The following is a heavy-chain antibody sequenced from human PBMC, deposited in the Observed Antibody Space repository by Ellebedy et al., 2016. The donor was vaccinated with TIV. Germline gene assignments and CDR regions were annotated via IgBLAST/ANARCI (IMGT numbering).Heavy chain of an antibody. Sequence: GESLKIPCTVSGFTFSSYAIHWVRLAPGKGLEWLALISYAGSDRYNAGSVKGRFTISRDNSKNTVYLQMNGLTAEDTAVYYCVTCAVGHSHGYYFDYWGQGTLVTVSA. CDR3: VTCAVGHSHGYYFDY. V-gene: IGHV3-30-3*01. J-gene: IGHJ4*02. CDR1: GFTFSSYA. D-gene: IGHD2-2*03. CDR2: ISYAGSDR.